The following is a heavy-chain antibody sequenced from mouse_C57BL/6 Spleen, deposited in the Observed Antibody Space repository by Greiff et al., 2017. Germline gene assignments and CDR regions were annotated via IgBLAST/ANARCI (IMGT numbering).Heavy chain of an antibody. CDR3: ARVYDGYRFAY. Sequence: EVQLVESGPGLVKPSQSLSLTCSVTGYSITSGYYWNWIRQFPGNKLEWMGYISYDGSNNYNPSLKNRISISRDTSKIQFFLKLNSVTTEDTASYCCARVYDGYRFAYLGQGTLVTVSA. CDR2: ISYDGSN. J-gene: IGHJ3*01. D-gene: IGHD2-3*01. V-gene: IGHV3-6*01. CDR1: GYSITSGYY.